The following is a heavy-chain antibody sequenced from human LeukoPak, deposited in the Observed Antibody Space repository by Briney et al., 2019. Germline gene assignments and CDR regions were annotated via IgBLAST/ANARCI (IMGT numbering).Heavy chain of an antibody. V-gene: IGHV3-30*02. Sequence: GGSLRLSCATSGFTFSDYGIHWIRLAPGKGLEWVAFIRDNGNSKQYADSVRGRFTISRDNSKNTLYLQMNSLRAEDTAVYYCAKGSRGDCSSTSCYAMGGWGQGTLVTVSS. CDR3: AKGSRGDCSSTSCYAMGG. CDR2: IRDNGNSK. J-gene: IGHJ4*02. CDR1: GFTFSDYG. D-gene: IGHD2-2*01.